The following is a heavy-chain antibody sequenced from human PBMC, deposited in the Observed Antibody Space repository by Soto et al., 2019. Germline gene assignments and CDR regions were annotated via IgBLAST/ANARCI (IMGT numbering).Heavy chain of an antibody. D-gene: IGHD6-19*01. CDR2: INAGNGNT. CDR1: GYTFTSYA. CDR3: ARAVAVPADFDY. J-gene: IGHJ4*02. V-gene: IGHV1-3*05. Sequence: QVQLVESGAEENKPGASVEVSCKASGYTFTSYAMHWVRQAPGQRLEWMGWINAGNGNTKYSQKFQGRVTITRDTSASTAYMELSSLRSEDTAVYYCARAVAVPADFDYWGQGTLVTVSS.